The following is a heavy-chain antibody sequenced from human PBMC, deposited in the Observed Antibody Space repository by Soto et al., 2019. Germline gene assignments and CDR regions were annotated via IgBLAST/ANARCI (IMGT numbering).Heavy chain of an antibody. Sequence: VGSLRLSCAASGFTLSSYWMSWVRQAPGKGLEWVANIKQDGSEKYYVDSVKGRFTISRDNAKKSLYLQMNSLSAEDTAVYYCASRVVAATAFDYWGQGTLVTVSS. J-gene: IGHJ4*02. CDR2: IKQDGSEK. CDR3: ASRVVAATAFDY. CDR1: GFTLSSYW. D-gene: IGHD2-15*01. V-gene: IGHV3-7*01.